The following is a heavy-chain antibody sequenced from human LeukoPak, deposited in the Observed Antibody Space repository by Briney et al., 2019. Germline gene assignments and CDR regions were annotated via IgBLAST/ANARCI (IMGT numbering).Heavy chain of an antibody. Sequence: GGSLRLSCGASGFTFSIYAMSWVRQAPGKGLEWVSAFSGSGGNTYYADSVKGRFTISRDNSKNTLYLQMNTLRAEDTAVYYCAKTGSSRFDYWGQGTLVTVSS. CDR3: AKTGSSRFDY. V-gene: IGHV3-23*01. D-gene: IGHD1-26*01. CDR1: GFTFSIYA. CDR2: FSGSGGNT. J-gene: IGHJ4*02.